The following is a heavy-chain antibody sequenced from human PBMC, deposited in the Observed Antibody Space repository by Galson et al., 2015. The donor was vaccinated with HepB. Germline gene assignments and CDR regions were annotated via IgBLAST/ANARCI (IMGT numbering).Heavy chain of an antibody. CDR2: INPNSGGT. CDR3: ARDLSMVRGVILFEDAFDI. D-gene: IGHD3-10*01. V-gene: IGHV1-2*02. CDR1: GYTFTGYY. J-gene: IGHJ3*02. Sequence: SVKVSCKASGYTFTGYYMHWVRQAPGQGLEWMGWINPNSGGTNYAQKFQGRVTMTRDTSISTAYMELSRLRSDDTAVYYCARDLSMVRGVILFEDAFDIWGQGTMVTVSS.